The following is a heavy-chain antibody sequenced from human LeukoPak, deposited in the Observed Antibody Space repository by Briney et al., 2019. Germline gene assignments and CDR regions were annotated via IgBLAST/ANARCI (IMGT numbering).Heavy chain of an antibody. V-gene: IGHV3-21*01. CDR3: ARGPALYCTSSSCLDGVD. D-gene: IGHD2-2*01. J-gene: IGHJ4*02. Sequence: GGSLRLSCAASGFTLSEFAMSWGRHGPGEGLGWVSSISRGGGYISYADSVKGRFTVSRANAKDSLFLQMRSQRDEDTAVYYCARGPALYCTSSSCLDGVDWGQGTLVSVSS. CDR1: GFTLSEFA. CDR2: ISRGGGYI.